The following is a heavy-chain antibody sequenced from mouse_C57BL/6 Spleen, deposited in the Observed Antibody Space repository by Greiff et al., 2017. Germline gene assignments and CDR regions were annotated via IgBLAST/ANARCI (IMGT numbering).Heavy chain of an antibody. CDR1: GYTFTSYW. CDR3: ARRYYGSSYFDY. Sequence: QVQLQQPGAELVKPGASVKMSCKASGYTFTSYWITWVKKRPGQGLEWIGDIYPGSGSTNYNEKFKSKATLTVDTSSSTAYMQLSSLTSEDSAVYYCARRYYGSSYFDYWGQGTTLTVSS. CDR2: IYPGSGST. J-gene: IGHJ2*01. D-gene: IGHD1-1*01. V-gene: IGHV1-55*01.